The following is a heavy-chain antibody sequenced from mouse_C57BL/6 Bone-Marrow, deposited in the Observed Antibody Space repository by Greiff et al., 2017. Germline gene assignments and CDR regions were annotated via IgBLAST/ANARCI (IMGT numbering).Heavy chain of an antibody. CDR3: ARGGGNYYGSSPYYYAMDY. Sequence: EVQLQQSGAELVRPGSSVKMSCKTSGYTFTSYGINWVKQRPGQGLEWIGYIYIGNGYTAYNEKFKGKATLTSDTSSSTAYMQLSSLTSEDSAIYFCARGGGNYYGSSPYYYAMDYWGQGTSVTVSS. D-gene: IGHD1-1*01. V-gene: IGHV1-58*01. CDR1: GYTFTSYG. CDR2: IYIGNGYT. J-gene: IGHJ4*01.